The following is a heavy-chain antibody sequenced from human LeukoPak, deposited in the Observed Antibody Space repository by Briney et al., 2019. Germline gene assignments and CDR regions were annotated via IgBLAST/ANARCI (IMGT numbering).Heavy chain of an antibody. J-gene: IGHJ1*01. D-gene: IGHD5-12*01. Sequence: GGSLRLSCAASGFTFSTYWMTWVRQAPGKGLEWVANIKEDGSREYYVDSVKGRFTISRDNAKNSLYLQMDSLTAEDAAVYYCARDSPGYGAYVSWGQGTLVSVSS. CDR1: GFTFSTYW. CDR3: ARDSPGYGAYVS. CDR2: IKEDGSRE. V-gene: IGHV3-7*01.